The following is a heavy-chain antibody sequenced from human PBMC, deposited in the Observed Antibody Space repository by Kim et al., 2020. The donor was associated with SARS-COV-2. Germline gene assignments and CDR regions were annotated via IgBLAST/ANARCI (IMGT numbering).Heavy chain of an antibody. J-gene: IGHJ3*02. CDR2: IYWDDDK. V-gene: IGHV2-5*05. D-gene: IGHD3-16*01. CDR1: GFSLNTIGEG. Sequence: SGPTLVNPTQTLTLTCAYSGFSLNTIGEGVGWIRQPPGKALEGLTLIYWDDDKRYGPSLKSRLTITKDTSKNQVVLMVTNMGPMDTATYFCAHKSNGLGFIGHSFDNWGQGAMVTVS. CDR3: AHKSNGLGFIGHSFDN.